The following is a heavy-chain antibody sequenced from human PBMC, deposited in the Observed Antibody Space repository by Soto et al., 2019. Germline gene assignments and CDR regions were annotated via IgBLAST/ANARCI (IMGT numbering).Heavy chain of an antibody. J-gene: IGHJ6*02. CDR1: VGSISNGGYY. CDR3: ARDVTDFWSGHDAMDV. D-gene: IGHD3-3*01. CDR2: IYYSGST. V-gene: IGHV4-31*03. Sequence: LSLTCTVSVGSISNGGYYWTWIRQHPGKVLEWIGYIYYSGSTYYNPSLKSRVTISVDTSKNQFSLKLTSVTAADTAVYYCARDVTDFWSGHDAMDVWGQRTTVAVCS.